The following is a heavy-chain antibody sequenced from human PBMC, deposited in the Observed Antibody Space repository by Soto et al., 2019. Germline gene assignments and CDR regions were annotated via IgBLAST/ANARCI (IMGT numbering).Heavy chain of an antibody. CDR1: CGSISSGDYY. V-gene: IGHV4-30-4*01. Sequence: SEPLSLTCTVSCGSISSGDYYWSLIRQPPGKGLEWIGYIYYSGSTYYNPSLKSRVTISVDTSKNQFSLKLSSVTAADTAVYYCATSPRAIFGVVIMKPYYGMDVWGQGTTVTVSS. CDR3: ATSPRAIFGVVIMKPYYGMDV. CDR2: IYYSGST. D-gene: IGHD3-3*01. J-gene: IGHJ6*02.